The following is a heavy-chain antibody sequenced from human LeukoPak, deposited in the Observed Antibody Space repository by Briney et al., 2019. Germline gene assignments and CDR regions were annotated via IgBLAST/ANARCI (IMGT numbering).Heavy chain of an antibody. CDR3: ARSGSKDSSSWYDAFDI. D-gene: IGHD6-13*01. CDR2: IKQDGSEK. CDR1: GFTFSSYW. V-gene: IGHV3-7*01. J-gene: IGHJ3*02. Sequence: GGSLRLSCAASGFTFSSYWMSWVRQAPGKGLEWVANIKQDGSEKYYVDSVKGRFTISRDNAKNSLYLQMNSLRAEDTAVYYCARSGSKDSSSWYDAFDIWGQGTMVTVSS.